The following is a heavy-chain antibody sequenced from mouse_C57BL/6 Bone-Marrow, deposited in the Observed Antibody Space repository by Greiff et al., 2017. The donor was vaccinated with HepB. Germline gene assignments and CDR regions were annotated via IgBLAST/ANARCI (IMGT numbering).Heavy chain of an antibody. CDR2: IDPENGDT. CDR3: TTTTTVVADY. V-gene: IGHV14-4*01. Sequence: VQLQQSGAELVRPGASVKLSCTASGFNIKDDYMHWVKQRPEQGLEWIGWIDPENGDTEYASKFQGKATITADTSSNTAYLQLSSLTSEDTAVYYCTTTTTVVADYWGQGTTLTVSS. CDR1: GFNIKDDY. J-gene: IGHJ2*01. D-gene: IGHD1-1*01.